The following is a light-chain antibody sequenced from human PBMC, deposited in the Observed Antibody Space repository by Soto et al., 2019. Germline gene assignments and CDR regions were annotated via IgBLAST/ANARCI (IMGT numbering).Light chain of an antibody. J-gene: IGKJ1*01. V-gene: IGKV1-39*01. CDR2: AAS. CDR1: QSISTY. CDR3: QQSFRDVPT. Sequence: GDRVTXXCRASQSISTYVNXXXXXXXXXXXLLIYAASSLQPGVPSRFSGSGSGANFTFSISSLQPENFATYYCQQSFRDVPTFGQGTKVDIK.